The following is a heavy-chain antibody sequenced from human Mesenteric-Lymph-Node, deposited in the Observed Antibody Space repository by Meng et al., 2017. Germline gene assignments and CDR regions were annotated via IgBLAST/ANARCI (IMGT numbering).Heavy chain of an antibody. CDR2: IYYSGST. CDR3: ARAALGDYVWGSYAAFDI. CDR1: GGSISSDY. J-gene: IGHJ3*02. V-gene: IGHV4-59*01. D-gene: IGHD3-16*01. Sequence: SETLSLTCTVSGGSISSDYWSWIRQPPGKGLGWIGYIYYSGSTNYNPSLKSRVTISVDTSKNQFSLKLSSVTAADTAVYYCARAALGDYVWGSYAAFDIWGQGTMVTVSS.